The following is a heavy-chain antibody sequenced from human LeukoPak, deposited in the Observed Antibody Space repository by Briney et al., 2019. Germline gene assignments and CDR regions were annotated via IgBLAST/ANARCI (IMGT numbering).Heavy chain of an antibody. D-gene: IGHD2-15*01. CDR1: GFTFSSYD. J-gene: IGHJ4*02. Sequence: GGSLRLSCAASGFTFSSYDMTWVRQAPGRGLEWVSSIRPSGDNTYYGDSVKGRFTISRDNAKNSLYLQMNSLRAEDTAVYYCARSYSTQPFDYWGQGTLVTVSS. CDR3: ARSYSTQPFDY. V-gene: IGHV3-21*01. CDR2: IRPSGDNT.